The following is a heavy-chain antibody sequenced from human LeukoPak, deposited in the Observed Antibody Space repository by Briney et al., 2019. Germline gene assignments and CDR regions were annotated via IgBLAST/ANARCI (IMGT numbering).Heavy chain of an antibody. CDR3: AKQLGYCSDGSCYFPY. CDR1: GFTFNNYV. Sequence: GGSLRLSCAASGFTFNNYVMSWVRQAPGKGLEWVSGIDYSGGNTYYADSVQGRFTISRDNSKSTLCLQMNSLRAEDTAVYYCAKQLGYCSDGSCYFPYWGQGTLVTVSS. CDR2: IDYSGGNT. D-gene: IGHD2-15*01. V-gene: IGHV3-23*01. J-gene: IGHJ4*02.